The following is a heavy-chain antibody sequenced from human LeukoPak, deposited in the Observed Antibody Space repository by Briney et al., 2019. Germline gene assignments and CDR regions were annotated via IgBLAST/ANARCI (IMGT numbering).Heavy chain of an antibody. CDR2: INPSGGST. D-gene: IGHD6-13*01. J-gene: IGHJ6*02. V-gene: IGHV1-46*01. Sequence: ASVKVSCKTSGYTFTSYYIHWVRQAPGQGLEWMGIINPSGGSTTYAQKFQGRVTLTRDTSTNTVYMELSSLRSEDTAVYYCAREYRGIDQQLVPRMDVWGQGTTVTVSS. CDR1: GYTFTSYY. CDR3: AREYRGIDQQLVPRMDV.